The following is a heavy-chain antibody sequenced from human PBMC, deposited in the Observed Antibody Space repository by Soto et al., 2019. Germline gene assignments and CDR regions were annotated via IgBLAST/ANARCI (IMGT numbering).Heavy chain of an antibody. D-gene: IGHD2-2*01. Sequence: QVQLQESGPGLVKPSQTLSLTCTVSGGSISSGDYYWSWIRQPPGKGLEWIGYIYYSGTTYYNPSLKSRVTISVDPSKNQFSLKLSSVTAADTAVYYCARDSPADRGDWFDPWGQGTLVTVSS. CDR2: IYYSGTT. CDR1: GGSISSGDYY. J-gene: IGHJ5*02. V-gene: IGHV4-30-4*01. CDR3: ARDSPADRGDWFDP.